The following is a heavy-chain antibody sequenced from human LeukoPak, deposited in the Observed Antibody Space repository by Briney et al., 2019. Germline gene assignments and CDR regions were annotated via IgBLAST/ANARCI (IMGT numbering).Heavy chain of an antibody. V-gene: IGHV1-8*01. D-gene: IGHD2/OR15-2a*01. J-gene: IGHJ4*02. Sequence: ASVKVSCKASGYTFTSYDINWVRQATGQGLEWRGWMNPNSGNTGYAQRFKGRVTMTRNTSISTAYMELSSLRSEDTAVYYCARLNAAGLSFDYWGQGTLVTVSS. CDR2: MNPNSGNT. CDR1: GYTFTSYD. CDR3: ARLNAAGLSFDY.